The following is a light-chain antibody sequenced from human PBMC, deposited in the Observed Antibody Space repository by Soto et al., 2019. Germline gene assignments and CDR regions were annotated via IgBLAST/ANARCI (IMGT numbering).Light chain of an antibody. J-gene: IGLJ1*01. CDR1: SSVVGGYNY. V-gene: IGLV2-14*01. CDR2: DVS. Sequence: QSVLTQPASVSGSPGQSITISCTGTSSVVGGYNYVSWYRQHPGRAPKLMIYDVSNRPSGVSNRFSGSKSGNTASLTISGLQAEDEADYYCSSYTTSSTYVFGTGTKVTVL. CDR3: SSYTTSSTYV.